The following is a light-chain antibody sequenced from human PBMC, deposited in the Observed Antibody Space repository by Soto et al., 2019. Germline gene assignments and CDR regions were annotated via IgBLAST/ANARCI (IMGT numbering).Light chain of an antibody. J-gene: IGKJ4*01. CDR3: QQYVSYPLT. CDR2: ETS. V-gene: IGKV3-20*01. Sequence: EVVLTQSPGALSLSPGERATLSCRASHSVDSSYFAWYQQRPGQAPRLLIYETSSRATGIPDRFSGSGSGTDFTLTVSRLEPEDFAVYFCQQYVSYPLTFGGGTKVEIK. CDR1: HSVDSSY.